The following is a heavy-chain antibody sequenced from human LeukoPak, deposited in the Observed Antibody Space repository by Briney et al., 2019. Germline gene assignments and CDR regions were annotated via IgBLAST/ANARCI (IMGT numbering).Heavy chain of an antibody. CDR2: INHSGST. Sequence: PSKTLSLTCAVYGGSFSGYYWSWIRQPPGKGLEWIGEINHSGSTNYNPSLKSRVTISVDTSKNQFSLKLSSVTAADTAVYYCARRGSSGYYYYYFDYWGQGTLVTVSS. V-gene: IGHV4-34*01. CDR3: ARRGSSGYYYYYFDY. J-gene: IGHJ4*02. CDR1: GGSFSGYY. D-gene: IGHD3-22*01.